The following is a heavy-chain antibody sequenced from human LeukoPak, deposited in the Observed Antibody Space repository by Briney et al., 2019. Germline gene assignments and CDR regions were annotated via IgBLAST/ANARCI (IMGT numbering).Heavy chain of an antibody. V-gene: IGHV1-8*01. CDR1: GYTFTSYD. J-gene: IGHJ6*02. Sequence: ASVKVSCKASGYTFTSYDINWVRQATGQGLEWMGWMNPNSGNTGYAQKFQGRVTMTRNTSISTAYMELSSLRSEDTAVYYCARGPYYDFWSGYYTNLYYYYGMDVWGQGTTDTVSS. D-gene: IGHD3-3*01. CDR2: MNPNSGNT. CDR3: ARGPYYDFWSGYYTNLYYYYGMDV.